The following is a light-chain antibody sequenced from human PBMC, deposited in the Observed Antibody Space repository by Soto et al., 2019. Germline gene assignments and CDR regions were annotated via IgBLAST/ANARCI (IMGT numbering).Light chain of an antibody. CDR1: QSVSNN. CDR2: GAS. J-gene: IGKJ1*01. Sequence: EIVMTHSPATLSVSPGERGTLSCSASQSVSNNLAWYQQKPGQAPRLLVYGASTKATDMPGRFSGRGSGTEFTLTINNLQSEDFAVYYCQQYNNWPPWTFGQGTKVDIK. V-gene: IGKV3-15*01. CDR3: QQYNNWPPWT.